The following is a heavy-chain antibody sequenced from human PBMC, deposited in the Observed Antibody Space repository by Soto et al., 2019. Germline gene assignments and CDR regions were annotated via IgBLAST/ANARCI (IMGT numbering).Heavy chain of an antibody. D-gene: IGHD2-8*01. CDR2: INHSGST. CDR3: ARDGMSGYCTNGVCFDY. V-gene: IGHV4-34*01. CDR1: GGSFSGYY. J-gene: IGHJ4*02. Sequence: PSETLSLTCAFYGGSFSGYYWSWIRQPPGKGLEWIGEINHSGSTNYNPSLKSRVTISVDTSKNQFSLKLSSVTAADTAVYYCARDGMSGYCTNGVCFDYWGQGTLVTVSS.